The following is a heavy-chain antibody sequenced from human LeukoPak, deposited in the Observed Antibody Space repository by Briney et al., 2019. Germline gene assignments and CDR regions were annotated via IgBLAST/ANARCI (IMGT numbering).Heavy chain of an antibody. D-gene: IGHD2-15*01. Sequence: SETLSLTCTVSGGSISSYYWSWIRQPPGKGLEWIGYIYYSGSTNYNPSLKSRVTISVDTSKNQFSLQLNSVTPEDTAVYYCARGYCSGSSCYAEFDPWGQGTLATVSS. CDR1: GGSISSYY. J-gene: IGHJ5*02. CDR2: IYYSGST. CDR3: ARGYCSGSSCYAEFDP. V-gene: IGHV4-59*08.